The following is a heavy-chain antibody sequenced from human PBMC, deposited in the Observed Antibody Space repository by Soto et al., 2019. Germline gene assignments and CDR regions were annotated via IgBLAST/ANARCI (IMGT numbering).Heavy chain of an antibody. J-gene: IGHJ4*02. CDR3: ARASATIAAAAIFDY. CDR2: IYQSGST. Sequence: SSETLSVTCAVAGGAISSSKWWSWVRKTPGKGLEWIGEIYQSGSTNYNPSLESRVRMSVDKSRNQFSLKLTSVSAADTAVYYCARASATIAAAAIFDYWGQGTLVTVSS. CDR1: GGAISSSKW. V-gene: IGHV4-4*02. D-gene: IGHD6-13*01.